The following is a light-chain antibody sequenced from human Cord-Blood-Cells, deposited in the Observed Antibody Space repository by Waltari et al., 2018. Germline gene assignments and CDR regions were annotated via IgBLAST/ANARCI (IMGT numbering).Light chain of an antibody. CDR1: SSDAGGYNY. CDR3: CSYAGSYWV. Sequence: QSALTQPRSVSGSPGQSVTISCTGTSSDAGGYNYVSWYQQHPCKAPKLLIYDVSKRPSRFPDRFSGSKSGNTASLTISGLQAEDEADYYCCSYAGSYWVFGGGTKLTVL. J-gene: IGLJ3*02. CDR2: DVS. V-gene: IGLV2-11*01.